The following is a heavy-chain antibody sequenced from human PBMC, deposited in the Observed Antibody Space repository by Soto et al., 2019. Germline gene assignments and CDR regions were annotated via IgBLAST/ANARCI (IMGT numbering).Heavy chain of an antibody. CDR3: AKDRDDIEMVDAFGI. CDR1: GFTFSSHG. V-gene: IGHV3-30*18. CDR2: ISYDGSNK. J-gene: IGHJ3*02. D-gene: IGHD2-8*01. Sequence: PGGSLRLSCAASGFTFSSHGMHWVRQAPGKGLEWVAVISYDGSNKYFADSVKGRFTISRDNSKNTLYLQMNSLRAEDTAVYYCAKDRDDIEMVDAFGIWGQGTMVTVSS.